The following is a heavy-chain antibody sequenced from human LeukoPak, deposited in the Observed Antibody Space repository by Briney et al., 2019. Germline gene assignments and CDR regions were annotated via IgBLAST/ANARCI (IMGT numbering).Heavy chain of an antibody. CDR3: AKGYCSSTSCYPAFDY. V-gene: IGHV3-NL1*01. CDR2: IYSGGST. D-gene: IGHD2-2*01. CDR1: GFTFSNYG. Sequence: GRSLRLSCAASGFTFSNYGMHWVRQAPGKGLEWVSVIYSGGSTYYADSVKGRFTISRDNSKNTLYLQMNSLRAEDTAVYYCAKGYCSSTSCYPAFDYWGQGTLVTVSS. J-gene: IGHJ4*02.